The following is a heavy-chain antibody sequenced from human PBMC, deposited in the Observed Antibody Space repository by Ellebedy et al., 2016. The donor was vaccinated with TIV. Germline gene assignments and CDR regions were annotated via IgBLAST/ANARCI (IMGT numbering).Heavy chain of an antibody. Sequence: SETLSLTXAVSGASISSNNWWSWVRQPPGNGLEWIGDLFHTGRTNYNLSLKSRVTISVEKSKNQFSLVLRSVTAADTAIYYCARILTAYYNQYYDGMGVWGQGTTVTVSS. CDR3: ARILTAYYNQYYDGMGV. CDR1: GASISSNNW. V-gene: IGHV4-4*02. CDR2: LFHTGRT. J-gene: IGHJ6*02. D-gene: IGHD3-9*01.